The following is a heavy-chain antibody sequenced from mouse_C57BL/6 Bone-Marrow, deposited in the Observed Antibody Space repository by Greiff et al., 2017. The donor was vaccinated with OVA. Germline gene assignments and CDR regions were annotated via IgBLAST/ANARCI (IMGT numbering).Heavy chain of an antibody. CDR1: YTFSRRVH. V-gene: IGHV1-87*01. CDR3: SEDSAVYYCAIGSAWFAY. CDR2: GQGLDCIG. J-gene: IGHJ3*01. Sequence: VKLMESGPELARPWASVKISCQAFYTFSRRVHFAIRDTNYLLQWVKQRPGQGLDCIGAIYPGNGDTSYNQKFKGKATLTADKSSSTAYMQLSSLTSEDSAVYYCAIGSAWFAYWGQGTLVTVSA.